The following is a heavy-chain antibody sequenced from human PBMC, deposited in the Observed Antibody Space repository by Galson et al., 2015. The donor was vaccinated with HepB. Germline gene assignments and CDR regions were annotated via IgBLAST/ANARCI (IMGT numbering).Heavy chain of an antibody. CDR1: GGSISSSSHY. CDR3: ARPRYCSSATCTAAFDY. CDR2: IYYGGST. Sequence: ETLSLTCTVSGGSISSSSHYWGWIRQSPGKGLEWIGRIYYGGSTLYNPSLRSRVTISVDPSKNQFYLELKSITAADTAVYYCARPRYCSSATCTAAFDYWGQGTLVTVSS. V-gene: IGHV4-39*01. D-gene: IGHD2-2*01. J-gene: IGHJ4*02.